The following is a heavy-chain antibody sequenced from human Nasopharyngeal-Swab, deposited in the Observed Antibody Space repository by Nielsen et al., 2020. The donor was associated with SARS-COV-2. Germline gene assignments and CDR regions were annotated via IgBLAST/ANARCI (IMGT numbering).Heavy chain of an antibody. D-gene: IGHD3-22*01. V-gene: IGHV4-34*01. CDR2: INHSGST. CDR3: ARGTSNYYDSSGTIDY. J-gene: IGHJ4*02. Sequence: WIRQPPGKGLEWIGEINHSGSTNYNPSLKSRVTISVDTPKNQFSLKLSSVTAADTAVYYCARGTSNYYDSSGTIDYWGQGTLVTVSS.